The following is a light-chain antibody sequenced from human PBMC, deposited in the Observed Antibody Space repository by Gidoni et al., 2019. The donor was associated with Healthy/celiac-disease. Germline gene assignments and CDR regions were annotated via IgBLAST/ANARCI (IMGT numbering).Light chain of an antibody. CDR2: GAS. Sequence: EIVMTQSPATLSVSPGERATLSCRASQSVSSNLAWYQQKPGQAPRLLIYGASTRATGIPARFSGSGSGTEFTLTISSLQSEDFAVYYCQQYNNWPRHPFTFGPGTKVDIK. J-gene: IGKJ3*01. CDR1: QSVSSN. CDR3: QQYNNWPRHPFT. V-gene: IGKV3-15*01.